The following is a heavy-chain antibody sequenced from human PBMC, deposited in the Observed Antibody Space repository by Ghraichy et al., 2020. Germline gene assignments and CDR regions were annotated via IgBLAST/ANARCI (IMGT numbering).Heavy chain of an antibody. CDR3: ARDRGYYDSPVGYYYYDMDV. Sequence: SQTLSLTCTVSGGSISSYYWSWIRQPPGKGLEWIGYIYYSGSTNYNPSLKSRVTISVDTSKNQFSLKLSSVTAADTAVYYCARDRGYYDSPVGYYYYDMDVWGQGTTVTVSS. V-gene: IGHV4-59*01. D-gene: IGHD3-22*01. CDR2: IYYSGST. J-gene: IGHJ6*02. CDR1: GGSISSYY.